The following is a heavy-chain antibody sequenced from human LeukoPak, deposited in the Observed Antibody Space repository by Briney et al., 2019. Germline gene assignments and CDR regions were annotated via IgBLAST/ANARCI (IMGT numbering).Heavy chain of an antibody. Sequence: GGSLRLSCAASGFTFSSYAMHWVRQAPGKGLEWVAVISYDGSNKYYADSVKGRFTISRDNSKNTLYLQMNSLRAEDTAVYYCASSGIVATISFDYWGQGTLVTVSS. J-gene: IGHJ4*02. CDR1: GFTFSSYA. V-gene: IGHV3-30-3*01. CDR2: ISYDGSNK. CDR3: ASSGIVATISFDY. D-gene: IGHD5-12*01.